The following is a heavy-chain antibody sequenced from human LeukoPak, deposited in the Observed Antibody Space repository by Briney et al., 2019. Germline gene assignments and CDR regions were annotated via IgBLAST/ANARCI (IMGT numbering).Heavy chain of an antibody. Sequence: SETLSLTCTVSGGSISSYYWSWIRQPPGKGLEWIGYIYYSGSTNYNPSLKSRVTISVDTSKNQFSLKLSSVTAADTAVYYCARRDSSGCLYWGQGTLVTVSS. V-gene: IGHV4-59*12. D-gene: IGHD6-19*01. CDR2: IYYSGST. CDR1: GGSISSYY. J-gene: IGHJ4*02. CDR3: ARRDSSGCLY.